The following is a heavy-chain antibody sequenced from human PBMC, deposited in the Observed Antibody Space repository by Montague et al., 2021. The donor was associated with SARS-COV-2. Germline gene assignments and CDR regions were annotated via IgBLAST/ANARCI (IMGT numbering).Heavy chain of an antibody. CDR3: ARDRPRIVGATDFDY. D-gene: IGHD1-26*01. J-gene: IGHJ4*02. CDR1: GFTFSSYE. V-gene: IGHV3-48*03. Sequence: SLRLSCAASGFTFSSYEMNWVRQAPGKGLEWVSYISSSGSTIYYADSVKGRFTISRDNAKNSLYLQTNSLRAEDTAVYYCARDRPRIVGATDFDYWGQGILVTVSS. CDR2: ISSSGSTI.